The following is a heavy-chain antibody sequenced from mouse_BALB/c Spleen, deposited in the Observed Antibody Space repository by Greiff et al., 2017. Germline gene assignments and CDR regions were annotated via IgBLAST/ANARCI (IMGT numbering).Heavy chain of an antibody. J-gene: IGHJ4*01. D-gene: IGHD2-4*01. Sequence: EVKLMESGGGLVQPGGSRKLSCAASGFTFSSFGMHWVRQAPEKGLEWVAYISSGSSTIYYADTVKGRFTISRDNPKNTLFLQMTSLRSEDTAMYYCARGGMITTSRAMDYWGQGTSVTVSS. CDR2: ISSGSSTI. V-gene: IGHV5-17*02. CDR1: GFTFSSFG. CDR3: ARGGMITTSRAMDY.